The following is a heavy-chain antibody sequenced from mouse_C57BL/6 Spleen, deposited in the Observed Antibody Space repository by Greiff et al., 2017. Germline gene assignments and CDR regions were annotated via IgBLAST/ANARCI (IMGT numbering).Heavy chain of an antibody. J-gene: IGHJ4*01. CDR1: GYTFTSYW. D-gene: IGHD2-1*01. CDR2: IDPSDSYT. V-gene: IGHV1-50*01. Sequence: VQLQQPGAELVKPGASVKLSCKASGYTFTSYWMQWVKQRPGQGLEWIGEIDPSDSYTNYNQKFKGKATLTVDTSSSTAYMQLSSLTSEDSAVXYCERRAIYYGNYNYAMDYWGQGTSVTVSS. CDR3: ERRAIYYGNYNYAMDY.